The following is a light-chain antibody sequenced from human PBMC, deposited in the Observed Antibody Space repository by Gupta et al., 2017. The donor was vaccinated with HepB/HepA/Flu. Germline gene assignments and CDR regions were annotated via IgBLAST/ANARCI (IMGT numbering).Light chain of an antibody. V-gene: IGKV1-39*01. CDR1: QSISSY. Sequence: DIQMTQSPSSLSASVGDRVTITCRASQSISSYLNWYQQKPGKAPKLLIYAASSLQSGVPSRFSGSGSGTDFTLTISSLQPEDFATYYCQQNYSTPLWTFGQGTKVEIK. CDR2: AAS. CDR3: QQNYSTPLWT. J-gene: IGKJ1*01.